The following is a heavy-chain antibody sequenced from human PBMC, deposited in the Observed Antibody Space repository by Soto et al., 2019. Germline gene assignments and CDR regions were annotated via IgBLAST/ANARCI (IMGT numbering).Heavy chain of an antibody. CDR2: INGDGTGT. D-gene: IGHD3-10*01. CDR1: GFTFSNYW. V-gene: IGHV3-74*01. CDR3: GSCASGSFRLDY. J-gene: IGHJ4*02. Sequence: EVQLVESGGGLVQPGGSLRLSCAASGFTFSNYWMHWVRQAPGKGLVWVSRINGDGTGTNYADSVKGQFTISRDNAKKTLFLMSNSLRAEDTAVYYCGSCASGSFRLDYWGQGTLVTVSS.